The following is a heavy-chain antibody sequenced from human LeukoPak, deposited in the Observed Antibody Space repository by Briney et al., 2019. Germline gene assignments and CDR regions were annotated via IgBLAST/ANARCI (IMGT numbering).Heavy chain of an antibody. CDR1: GFNVSLSY. V-gene: IGHV3-53*01. J-gene: IGHJ4*02. CDR3: ARVRSGSSES. D-gene: IGHD1-26*01. CDR2: VFGGDSK. Sequence: PGGSLRLTCAASGFNVSLSYMTWVRQAPGKGLEWLSVVFGGDSKYYADSVKDRFTISRDNVRNTVDLHMKGLRVEDTAVYHCARVRSGSSESWGEGTLVVVS.